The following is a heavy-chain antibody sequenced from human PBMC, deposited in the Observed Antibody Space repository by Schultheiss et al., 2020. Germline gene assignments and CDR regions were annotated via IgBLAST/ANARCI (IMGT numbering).Heavy chain of an antibody. V-gene: IGHV3-9*01. CDR1: CFPFAASA. Sequence: SLPLSFSSSCFPFAASALHWARQAPGPGLAWVSGIRWNSGRIGAAASVQGRFTISRDNAKNSLYLPMNSLRAEHTALSYCAKGSGGDYVDFDYWGQGTLVT. CDR2: IRWNSGRI. D-gene: IGHD4-17*01. J-gene: IGHJ4*02. CDR3: AKGSGGDYVDFDY.